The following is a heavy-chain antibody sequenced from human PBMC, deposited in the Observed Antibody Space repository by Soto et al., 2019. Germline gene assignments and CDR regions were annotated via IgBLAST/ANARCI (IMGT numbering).Heavy chain of an antibody. CDR3: ASEYSSSSFDY. Sequence: PGGSLRLSCAASGFTFSSYWMHWVRQAPGKGLVWVSRINSDGSSTSYADSVKGRFTISRDSAKNTLYLQMNSLRAEDTAVYYCASEYSSSSFDYWGQGTLVTVSS. CDR2: INSDGSST. D-gene: IGHD6-6*01. V-gene: IGHV3-74*01. J-gene: IGHJ4*02. CDR1: GFTFSSYW.